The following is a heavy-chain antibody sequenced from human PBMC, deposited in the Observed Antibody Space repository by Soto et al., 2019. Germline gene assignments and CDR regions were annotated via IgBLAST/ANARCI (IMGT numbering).Heavy chain of an antibody. V-gene: IGHV1-18*01. CDR2: ISAYNGNT. Sequence: QVQLVQSGAEVKKPGASVKVSCKASGYTFTSYGISWVRQAPGQGLEWMGWISAYNGNTNYAQKLQGRVTMTTDTSTSTAYMELRSLRSYDTAVYYCARDRVGYYDVWSGYFGMDVWGQGTTVTVSS. CDR3: ARDRVGYYDVWSGYFGMDV. D-gene: IGHD3-3*01. CDR1: GYTFTSYG. J-gene: IGHJ6*02.